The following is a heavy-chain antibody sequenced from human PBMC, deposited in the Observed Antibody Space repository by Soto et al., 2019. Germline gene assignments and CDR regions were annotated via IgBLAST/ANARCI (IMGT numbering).Heavy chain of an antibody. CDR1: GGSISSDDYY. Sequence: QVQLQESGPGLVKPSQTLSLTCTVSGGSISSDDYYWSWVRQLPGKGLEWIGYIYHSGSTYYNPSLKSRLTISVAASKHQFSLRLRSVTAADTAIYYCARDLVPDHTYYGMDVWGQGTTVTVSS. J-gene: IGHJ6*02. D-gene: IGHD2-8*01. CDR2: IYHSGST. CDR3: ARDLVPDHTYYGMDV. V-gene: IGHV4-30-4*01.